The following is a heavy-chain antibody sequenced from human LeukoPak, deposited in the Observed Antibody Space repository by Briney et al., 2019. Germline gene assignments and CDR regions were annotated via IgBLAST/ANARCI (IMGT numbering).Heavy chain of an antibody. V-gene: IGHV1-8*02. CDR3: ASRIYFDWSN. Sequence: ASVTVSYKPSVYTLTNYGILWVRQATAQGLAWMGWMNPNSGNTGYAQKFQGRVTMTRNTSISTAYMELSSLRSEDTAVYYCASRIYFDWSNWGQGTLVTVSS. D-gene: IGHD3-9*01. J-gene: IGHJ4*02. CDR2: MNPNSGNT. CDR1: VYTLTNYG.